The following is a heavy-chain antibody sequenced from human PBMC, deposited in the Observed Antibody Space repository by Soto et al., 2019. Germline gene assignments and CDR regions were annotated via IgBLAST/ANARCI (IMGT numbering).Heavy chain of an antibody. V-gene: IGHV2-5*02. D-gene: IGHD2-21*02. CDR2: IYWDDDK. CDR1: GFSLSTSGVG. CDR3: ARRQTYCGGNCYSGFDY. J-gene: IGHJ4*02. Sequence: QITLKESGPTLVKLTQTLTLTCTFSGFSLSTSGVGVGWIRQPPGKALEWLALIYWDDDKRYSPSLKSRLTITKDTSKNQVVLTMTNMDPVDTATYYCARRQTYCGGNCYSGFDYWGQGTLVTVSS.